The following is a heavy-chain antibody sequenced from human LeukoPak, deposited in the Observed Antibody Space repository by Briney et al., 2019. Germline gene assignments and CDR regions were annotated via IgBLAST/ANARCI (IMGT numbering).Heavy chain of an antibody. CDR1: GFTFSSYW. J-gene: IGHJ5*02. CDR3: ARGGKRITIFGVVPNWFDP. CDR2: INHSGST. V-gene: IGHV4-34*01. Sequence: GSLRLSCAASGFTFSSYWMSWIRQPPGKGLEWIGEINHSGSTNYNPSLKSRVTISVDTSKNQFSLKLSSVTAADTAVYYCARGGKRITIFGVVPNWFDPWGQGTLVTVSS. D-gene: IGHD3-3*01.